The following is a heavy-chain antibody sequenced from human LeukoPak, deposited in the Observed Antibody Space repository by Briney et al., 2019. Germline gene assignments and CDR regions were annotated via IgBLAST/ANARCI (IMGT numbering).Heavy chain of an antibody. CDR2: IYYSGST. CDR3: ARSEYSSSFGYYYYYGMDV. V-gene: IGHV4-59*08. D-gene: IGHD6-6*01. CDR1: GGSFSGYY. Sequence: SETLSLTCAVYGGSFSGYYWSWIRQPPGKGLEWIGYIYYSGSTNYNPSLKSRVTISVDTSKNQFSLKLSSVTAADTAVYYCARSEYSSSFGYYYYYGMDVWGQGTTVTVSS. J-gene: IGHJ6*02.